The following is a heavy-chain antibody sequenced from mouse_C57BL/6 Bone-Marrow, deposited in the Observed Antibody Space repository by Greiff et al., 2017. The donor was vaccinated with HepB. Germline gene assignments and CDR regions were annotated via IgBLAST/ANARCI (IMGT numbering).Heavy chain of an antibody. CDR2: IYPGSGST. CDR3: ARDGYYPRTDFDY. Sequence: VQLQQSGAELVKPGASVKMSCKASGYTFTSYWITWVKQRPGQGLEWIGDIYPGSGSTNYNEKFKSKATLTVDTSSSTAYMQLSSLTSEDSAVYYCARDGYYPRTDFDYWGQGTTLTVSS. D-gene: IGHD2-3*01. V-gene: IGHV1-55*01. J-gene: IGHJ2*01. CDR1: GYTFTSYW.